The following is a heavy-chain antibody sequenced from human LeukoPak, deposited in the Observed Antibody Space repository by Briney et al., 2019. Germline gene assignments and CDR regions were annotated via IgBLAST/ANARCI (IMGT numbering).Heavy chain of an antibody. CDR1: GYIFTGYY. Sequence: GASVKVSCKASGYIFTGYYIHWVRQAPGQGLEWMGWINPNSGGTNYAQKFQGRVTMTRDTSISTAYMELSRLRSEDTAVYYCARVFRPMTFFDYWGQGTLVTVSS. J-gene: IGHJ4*02. CDR2: INPNSGGT. CDR3: ARVFRPMTFFDY. V-gene: IGHV1-2*02.